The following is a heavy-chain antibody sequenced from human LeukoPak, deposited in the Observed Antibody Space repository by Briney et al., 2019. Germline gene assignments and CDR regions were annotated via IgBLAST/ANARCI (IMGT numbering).Heavy chain of an antibody. V-gene: IGHV4-39*07. D-gene: IGHD1-26*01. CDR1: GGSISSSSYY. Sequence: SETLSLTCTVSGGSISSSSYYWGWIRQPPGKGLEWIGSIYYSGSTYYNPSLKSRVTISIDTSKNQFSLKLSSVTAADTAVYYCARESHGGSYYGPIDYWGQGTLVTVSS. CDR3: ARESHGGSYYGPIDY. J-gene: IGHJ4*02. CDR2: IYYSGST.